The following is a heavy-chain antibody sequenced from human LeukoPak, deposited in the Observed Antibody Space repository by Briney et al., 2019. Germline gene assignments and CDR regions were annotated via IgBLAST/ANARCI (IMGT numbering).Heavy chain of an antibody. D-gene: IGHD4-17*01. CDR1: GFTFSDYY. J-gene: IGHJ2*01. CDR2: SSSSGSTI. V-gene: IGHV3-11*04. Sequence: GGSLRLSCAASGFTFSDYYMSWIRQAPGKGLEWVSYSSSSGSTIYYADSVKGRFTISRDNAKNSLYLQMNSLRAEDTAVYYCARLGTTVTTPINYWYFDLWGRGTLVTVSS. CDR3: ARLGTTVTTPINYWYFDL.